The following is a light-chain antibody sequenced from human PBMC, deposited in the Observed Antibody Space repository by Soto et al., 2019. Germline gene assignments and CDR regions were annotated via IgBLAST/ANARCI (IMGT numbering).Light chain of an antibody. CDR2: YAS. V-gene: IGKV3-15*01. CDR3: QQYNDWPPIT. CDR1: QSVGNN. J-gene: IGKJ5*01. Sequence: EIMMTQSPATLSVSPGERATLSCWASQSVGNNLAWYQQKPGQVPRLLIYYASTRANGIPARFSGSGSGTEFTLTISSLQSEDFALYYCQQYNDWPPITFGQGTRLEIK.